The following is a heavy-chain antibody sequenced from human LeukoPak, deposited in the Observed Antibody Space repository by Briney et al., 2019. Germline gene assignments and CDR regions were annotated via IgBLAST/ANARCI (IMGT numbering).Heavy chain of an antibody. CDR3: ARGPKWSGSYYYFDY. J-gene: IGHJ4*02. V-gene: IGHV1-8*01. D-gene: IGHD1-26*01. CDR2: MNPNSGNT. CDR1: GYTFTSYD. Sequence: GASVKVPCKTSGYTFTSYDINWVRQATGQGLEWMGWMNPNSGNTGYAQKFRGRVTITRNTSITTAYMELSSLRSEDTAVYYCARGPKWSGSYYYFDYWGQGTLVTVSS.